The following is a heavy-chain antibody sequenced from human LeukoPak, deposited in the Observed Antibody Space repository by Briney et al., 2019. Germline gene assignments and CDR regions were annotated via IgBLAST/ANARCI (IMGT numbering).Heavy chain of an antibody. J-gene: IGHJ4*02. CDR3: ATPRGVDVVAPRPFDY. D-gene: IGHD2-2*01. V-gene: IGHV3-23*01. Sequence: GGSLRLSCAASGFTFSSYAMSWVRQAPGKGLEWVSAICGSGGSTYYADSVKGRFTISRDNSKNTLYLQMSSLRAEDTAVYYCATPRGVDVVAPRPFDYWGQGTLVTVSS. CDR1: GFTFSSYA. CDR2: ICGSGGST.